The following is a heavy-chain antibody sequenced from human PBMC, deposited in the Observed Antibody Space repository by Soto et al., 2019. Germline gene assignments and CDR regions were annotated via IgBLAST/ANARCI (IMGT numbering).Heavy chain of an antibody. J-gene: IGHJ6*02. Sequence: SVKVSCKASGGTFSSYTISWVRQAPGQGLEWMGRIIPILGIANYAQKFQGRVTITADKSTSTAYMELSSLRSNDTAIYYCAMVDVYVTPSPQDVWGQGTTVTVSS. CDR2: IIPILGIA. D-gene: IGHD3-16*01. V-gene: IGHV1-69*02. CDR3: AMVDVYVTPSPQDV. CDR1: GGTFSSYT.